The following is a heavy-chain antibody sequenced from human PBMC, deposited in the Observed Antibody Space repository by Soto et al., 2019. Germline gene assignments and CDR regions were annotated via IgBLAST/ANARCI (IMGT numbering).Heavy chain of an antibody. CDR1: GGTFSSYA. CDR2: IIPIFGTA. V-gene: IGHV1-69*13. Sequence: SVKVSCKASGGTFSSYAISWVRQAPGQGLEWMGGIIPIFGTANYAQKFQGRVTITADESTSTAYMELSSLRSEDTAVYYCARLVFSSGWYGDFDYWGQGTLVTVSS. D-gene: IGHD6-19*01. CDR3: ARLVFSSGWYGDFDY. J-gene: IGHJ4*02.